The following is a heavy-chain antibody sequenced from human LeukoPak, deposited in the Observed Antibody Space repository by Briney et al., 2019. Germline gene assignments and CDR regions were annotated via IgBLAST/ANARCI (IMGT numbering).Heavy chain of an antibody. V-gene: IGHV4-39*07. Sequence: SETLSLTCTVSGGSISSNTYYWGWIRQPPGKGLEWIGSIYYSGSTYYNPSLKSRVTISVDTSKNQFSLKLSSVTAADTAVYYCASGGRFYYFDYWGQGTLVTVSS. CDR3: ASGGRFYYFDY. CDR1: GGSISSNTYY. D-gene: IGHD2-15*01. CDR2: IYYSGST. J-gene: IGHJ4*02.